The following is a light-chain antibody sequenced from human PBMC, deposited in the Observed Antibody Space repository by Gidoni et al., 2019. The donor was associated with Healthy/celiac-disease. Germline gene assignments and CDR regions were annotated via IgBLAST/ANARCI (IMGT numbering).Light chain of an antibody. V-gene: IGKV1-39*01. CDR2: AAS. CDR3: QQSYSTLSWT. Sequence: DIQMTQFPSSLSPSVGHRVTITCRTSQSSSSYLNWYQQKPGKAPKLLIYAASSLQSGVPSRFSGSGSGTDFTLTISSLQPEDFATYYCQQSYSTLSWTFGQGTKVEIK. J-gene: IGKJ1*01. CDR1: QSSSSY.